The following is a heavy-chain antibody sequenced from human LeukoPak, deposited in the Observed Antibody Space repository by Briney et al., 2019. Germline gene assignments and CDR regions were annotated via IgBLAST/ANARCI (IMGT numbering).Heavy chain of an antibody. CDR3: AKPYYDSSGYYYEEVFDY. CDR1: GFTFSSYG. Sequence: PGGSLRLSCAASGFTFSSYGMHWVRQAPGKGLEWVAVISYDGSNKYYADSVKGRFTIPRDNSKNTLYLQMNSLRAEDTAVYYCAKPYYDSSGYYYEEVFDYWGQGTLVTVSS. CDR2: ISYDGSNK. D-gene: IGHD3-22*01. J-gene: IGHJ4*02. V-gene: IGHV3-30*18.